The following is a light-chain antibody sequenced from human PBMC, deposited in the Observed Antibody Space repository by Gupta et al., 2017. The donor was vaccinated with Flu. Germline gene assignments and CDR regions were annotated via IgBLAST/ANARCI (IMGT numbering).Light chain of an antibody. CDR2: DAY. Sequence: DSVLTQSPGTLSLSPGERATLSCRASQSVSSSYLAWYQQKPGQAPSLLIYDAYSRATGIPGRFSGSGSGTDFTLTISRLEPEDFAVYYCQQEGSSPRTFGQGTKVEIK. V-gene: IGKV3-20*01. CDR1: QSVSSSY. CDR3: QQEGSSPRT. J-gene: IGKJ1*01.